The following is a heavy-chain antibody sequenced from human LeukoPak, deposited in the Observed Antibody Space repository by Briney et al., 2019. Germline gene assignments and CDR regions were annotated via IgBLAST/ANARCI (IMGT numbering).Heavy chain of an antibody. D-gene: IGHD1-7*01. CDR3: ARTNPWELKYYFDY. Sequence: SETLSLTCTVSGGSISSSSYYWGWIRQPPGKGLECIGTIYYSGSTYYNPSLKSRVTISVDTSKNQFSLRLSSVTAADTAVYYCARTNPWELKYYFDYWGQGTLVTVSS. CDR2: IYYSGST. CDR1: GGSISSSSYY. V-gene: IGHV4-39*07. J-gene: IGHJ4*02.